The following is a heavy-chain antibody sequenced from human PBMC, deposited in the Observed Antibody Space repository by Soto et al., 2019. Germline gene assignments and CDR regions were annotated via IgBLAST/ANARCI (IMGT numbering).Heavy chain of an antibody. D-gene: IGHD3-10*01. V-gene: IGHV1-46*01. CDR3: ARDPRITMVRGDIPLGY. CDR2: VNPNGGST. J-gene: IGHJ4*02. Sequence: ASVKVSCKASGYTFTSFYIHWVRQAPGQGLEWVGIVNPNGGSTNYAQNFKGRITISRDTSTSTAYMELRSLRSDDTAVYYCARDPRITMVRGDIPLGYWRQGTLVTV. CDR1: GYTFTSFY.